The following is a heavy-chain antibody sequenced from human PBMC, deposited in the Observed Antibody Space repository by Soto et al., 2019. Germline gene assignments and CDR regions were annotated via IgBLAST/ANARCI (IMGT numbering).Heavy chain of an antibody. CDR3: ARESDHYQDFFQN. D-gene: IGHD3-22*01. V-gene: IGHV1-3*01. Sequence: ASVKVSCKTSGYPFPSFEVHWIRQAPGQRPEWMGGISNAGSGNTKYSQKFQDRLTITGDKRATTVYMALSSLTSEDTATYYCARESDHYQDFFQNWGQGTQVTVSS. CDR2: ISNAGSGNT. J-gene: IGHJ4*02. CDR1: GYPFPSFE.